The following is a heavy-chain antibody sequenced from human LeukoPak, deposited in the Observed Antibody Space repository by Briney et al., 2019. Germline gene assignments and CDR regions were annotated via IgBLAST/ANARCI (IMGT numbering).Heavy chain of an antibody. V-gene: IGHV4-34*01. CDR3: ARSEVVVDY. CDR2: INHSGST. J-gene: IGHJ4*02. Sequence: SETLSLTCAVYGGSFSGYYWSWIRQPPGKGLEWIGEINHSGSTNYNPSLKSRVTISVDTSKNQFSLKLSSVTAADTAVYYCARSEVVVDYWGQGTLVTVSS. CDR1: GGSFSGYY. D-gene: IGHD3-22*01.